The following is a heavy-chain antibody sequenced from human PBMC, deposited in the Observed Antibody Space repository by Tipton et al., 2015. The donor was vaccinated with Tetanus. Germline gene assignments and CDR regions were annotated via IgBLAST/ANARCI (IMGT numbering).Heavy chain of an antibody. V-gene: IGHV4-59*08. J-gene: IGHJ4*02. Sequence: TLSLTCTVSGGSISSYYWSWIRQLPGKGLEWIGYIYCSGSTNYNPSLKSRVTISVDTSKNQFSLKLSSVAAADTAVYYCARLGYDILTGYHYDYWGQGTLVTVSS. CDR2: IYCSGST. CDR3: ARLGYDILTGYHYDY. CDR1: GGSISSYY. D-gene: IGHD3-9*01.